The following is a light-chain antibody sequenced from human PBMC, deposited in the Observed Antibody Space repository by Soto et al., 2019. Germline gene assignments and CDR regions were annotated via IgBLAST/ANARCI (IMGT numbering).Light chain of an antibody. CDR2: DAS. J-gene: IGKJ1*01. Sequence: EIGFTQSPPTLSLSPGERATLSCRASQSVSSYLAWYQQKPGQAPRLLIYDASNRATGIPARFSGSGSGTDFTLTISSLEPEDFAVYYCQQRSNWPGTFGQGTKVDIK. CDR3: QQRSNWPGT. CDR1: QSVSSY. V-gene: IGKV3-11*01.